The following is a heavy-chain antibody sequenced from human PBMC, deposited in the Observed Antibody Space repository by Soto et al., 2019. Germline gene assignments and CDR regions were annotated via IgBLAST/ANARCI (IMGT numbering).Heavy chain of an antibody. CDR1: GFTFSSYS. V-gene: IGHV3-48*01. D-gene: IGHD3-10*01. CDR2: ISSRSNTI. Sequence: GGSLRLSCAASGFTFSSYSMNWVRQAPGKGLEWVSYISSRSNTIYYADSVRGRFTTSRDNAKNSLNLQMSNLRAEDTAVYYCARDLYYYGSDVPPYYYAMDVWGQGTTVTVSS. J-gene: IGHJ6*02. CDR3: ARDLYYYGSDVPPYYYAMDV.